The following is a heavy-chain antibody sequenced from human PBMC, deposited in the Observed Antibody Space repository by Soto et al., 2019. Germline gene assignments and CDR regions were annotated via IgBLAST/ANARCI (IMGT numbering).Heavy chain of an antibody. CDR3: ARHVKDTAMVLVGYYYGMDV. Sequence: GESLKISCKGSGYSFTSYWISWVRQMPGKGLEWMGRIDPSDSYTNYSPSFQGHVTISADKSISTAYLQWSSLKASDTAMYYCARHVKDTAMVLVGYYYGMDVWGQGTTVTVSS. CDR1: GYSFTSYW. CDR2: IDPSDSYT. J-gene: IGHJ6*02. V-gene: IGHV5-10-1*01. D-gene: IGHD5-18*01.